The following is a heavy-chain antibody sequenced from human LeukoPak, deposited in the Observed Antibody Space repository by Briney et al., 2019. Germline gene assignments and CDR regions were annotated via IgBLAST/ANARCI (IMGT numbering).Heavy chain of an antibody. CDR3: ARVYYSSSYDYWYFDL. Sequence: SETLSLTCTVSGGSISRYYWSWIRQPPGKGLEWIGYKYYSGSTNYNRSLKSRVTISVDTSKNQFYLKLSSVTAADTAVYYCARVYYSSSYDYWYFDLWGRGTLVTVSS. CDR2: KYYSGST. D-gene: IGHD6-13*01. V-gene: IGHV4-59*01. CDR1: GGSISRYY. J-gene: IGHJ2*01.